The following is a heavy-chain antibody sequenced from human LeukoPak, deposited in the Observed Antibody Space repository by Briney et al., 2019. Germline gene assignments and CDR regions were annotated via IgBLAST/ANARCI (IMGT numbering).Heavy chain of an antibody. J-gene: IGHJ4*02. Sequence: GGSLRLSCAASGFTFSSYAMSWVRQAPGKGLEWVSSISSSSSYIYYADSVKGRFTISRDNAKNSLYLQMNSLRAEDTAVYYCAGDAYGDYAHWGQGTLVTVSS. D-gene: IGHD4-17*01. CDR3: AGDAYGDYAH. CDR2: ISSSSSYI. V-gene: IGHV3-21*01. CDR1: GFTFSSYA.